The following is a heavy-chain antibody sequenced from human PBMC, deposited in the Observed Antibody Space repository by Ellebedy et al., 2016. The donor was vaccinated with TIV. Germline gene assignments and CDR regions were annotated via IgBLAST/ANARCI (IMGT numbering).Heavy chain of an antibody. Sequence: GESLKISXAASGFTFSSYGMHWVRQAPGKGLEWVAFISFDGSNKYYADSVKGRLTISRDNSKNTLYLQLNSLSAEDTAGYYCAKDDVKGTVNIYYMDVWGNGTTVTVSS. CDR3: AKDDVKGTVNIYYMDV. CDR2: ISFDGSNK. D-gene: IGHD1-7*01. V-gene: IGHV3-30*18. CDR1: GFTFSSYG. J-gene: IGHJ6*03.